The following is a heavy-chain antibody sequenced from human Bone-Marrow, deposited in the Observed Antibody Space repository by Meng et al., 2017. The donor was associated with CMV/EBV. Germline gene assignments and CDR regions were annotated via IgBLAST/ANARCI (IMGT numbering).Heavy chain of an antibody. CDR1: GFTFSSYS. D-gene: IGHD2-2*01. Sequence: GESLKISCAASGFTFSSYSLNWVRQSPGKGLEWVSSISGSNRYINYAESVRGRFTVSRDNAKNSLPLQMNSLRGDDTAVYYCTRVDCSGPSCHLRPFDIWGQGTMVTVSS. CDR3: TRVDCSGPSCHLRPFDI. V-gene: IGHV3-21*06. CDR2: ISGSNRYI. J-gene: IGHJ3*02.